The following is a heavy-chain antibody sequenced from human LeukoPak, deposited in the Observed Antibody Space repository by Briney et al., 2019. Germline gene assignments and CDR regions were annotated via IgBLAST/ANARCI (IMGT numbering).Heavy chain of an antibody. CDR1: TGSISSYY. V-gene: IGHV4-4*07. CDR2: IYSSGST. D-gene: IGHD3-10*01. J-gene: IGHJ5*02. CDR3: ARGDIIRGDYNWFDP. Sequence: SETLSLTCTASTGSISSYYCSWIRQPAGKGLEYIGRIYSSGSTNYSPSLKSRVTMSVDTSKNQFSLKLTSVTAADTAVYYCARGDIIRGDYNWFDPWGQGILVTVSS.